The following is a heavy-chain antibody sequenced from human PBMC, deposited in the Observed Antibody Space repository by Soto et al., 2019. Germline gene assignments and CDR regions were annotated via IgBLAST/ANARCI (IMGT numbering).Heavy chain of an antibody. CDR1: GFTFSSYG. V-gene: IGHV3-30*18. Sequence: QVQLVESGGGVVQPGRSLRLSCAASGFTFSSYGMHWVRQAPGKGLEWVAVISYDGSNKYYADSVKGRFTISRDNSKNTLYLQMNSLRAEDTAVYYCAKAYYFGSGSYLLVLDWGQGTLVTVSS. CDR3: AKAYYFGSGSYLLVLD. J-gene: IGHJ4*02. D-gene: IGHD3-10*01. CDR2: ISYDGSNK.